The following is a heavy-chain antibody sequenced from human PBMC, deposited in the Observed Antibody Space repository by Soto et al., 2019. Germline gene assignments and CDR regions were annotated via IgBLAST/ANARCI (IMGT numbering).Heavy chain of an antibody. CDR1: GGSISSGGYY. Sequence: QVQLQESGPGLVKPSQTLSLTCTVSGGSISSGGYYWSWIRQHPGKGLEWIGYIYYSGSTYYNPSPXSXFTISVDTSKTHSSLQLTSVTAADTAVYYCARSVFPWGQGTLVTVSS. CDR2: IYYSGST. V-gene: IGHV4-31*03. J-gene: IGHJ5*02. CDR3: ARSVFP.